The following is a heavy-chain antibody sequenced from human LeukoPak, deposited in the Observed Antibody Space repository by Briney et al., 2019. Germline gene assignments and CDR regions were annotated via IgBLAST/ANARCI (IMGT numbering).Heavy chain of an antibody. CDR2: IYHSGST. J-gene: IGHJ5*02. D-gene: IGHD2-15*01. V-gene: IGHV4-30-2*01. CDR1: GGSISSGGYS. Sequence: SETLSLTCAVSGGSISSGGYSWSWIRQPPGKGLEWIGYIYHSGSTYYNPSLKSRVTISVDRSKNQFSLKLSSVTAADTAVYYCARLSMVAATSWFDPWGQGTLDTVSS. CDR3: ARLSMVAATSWFDP.